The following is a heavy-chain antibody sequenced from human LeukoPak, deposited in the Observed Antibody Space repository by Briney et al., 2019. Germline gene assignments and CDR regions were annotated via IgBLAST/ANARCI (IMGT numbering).Heavy chain of an antibody. CDR1: GFTFSSYS. CDR3: ARDWGATMVRGVSPFPGDLYYYYYGMDV. D-gene: IGHD3-10*01. V-gene: IGHV3-48*04. Sequence: GGSLRLSCAASGFTFSSYSMNWVRQAPGKGLEWVSYISSSSSTIYYADSVKGRFTISGDNAKNSLYLQMNSLRAEDTAVYYCARDWGATMVRGVSPFPGDLYYYYYGMDVWGQGTTVTVSS. CDR2: ISSSSSTI. J-gene: IGHJ6*02.